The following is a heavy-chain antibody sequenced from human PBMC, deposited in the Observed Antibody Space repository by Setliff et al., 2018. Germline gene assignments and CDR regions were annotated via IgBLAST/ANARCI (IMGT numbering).Heavy chain of an antibody. CDR1: GGSFSGYY. Sequence: ASETLSLTCAVYGGSFSGYYWSWIRQPPGKGLEWIGEINHSGSTNYNPSLKSRVTILVDTSKNQFSLKLSSVTAADTAVYYCARVRYVFWSGSIDYWGQGTLVTAPQ. CDR2: INHSGST. J-gene: IGHJ4*02. V-gene: IGHV4-34*01. CDR3: ARVRYVFWSGSIDY. D-gene: IGHD3-3*01.